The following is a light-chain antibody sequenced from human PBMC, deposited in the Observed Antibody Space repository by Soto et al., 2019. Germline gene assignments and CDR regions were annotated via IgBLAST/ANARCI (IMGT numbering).Light chain of an antibody. J-gene: IGLJ1*01. CDR1: ALPKQY. Sequence: SYELTQPPSVSVSPGQMARITCSGDALPKQYAYWYQQKPGQAPVLLIYKTNERPSGVPERFSGSSSGTTVTLTISGVQAEDEADYSCQSADKSGTYVFGTGTKLTVL. CDR2: KTN. CDR3: QSADKSGTYV. V-gene: IGLV3-25*03.